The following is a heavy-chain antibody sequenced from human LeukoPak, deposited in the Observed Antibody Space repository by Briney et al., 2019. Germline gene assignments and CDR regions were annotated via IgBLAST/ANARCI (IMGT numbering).Heavy chain of an antibody. CDR1: GFTFSNAW. V-gene: IGHV3-15*01. J-gene: IGHJ4*02. CDR3: ARVHSSGQLETFDY. CDR2: IRSKTDGGTT. Sequence: GGSLRLSCAASGFTFSNAWMSWVRQAPGKGLEWVGHIRSKTDGGTTDYAAPVKGRFTISRDDSQNTLYLQMNSLKTEDTAVYYCARVHSSGQLETFDYWGQGTLVTVSS. D-gene: IGHD6-19*01.